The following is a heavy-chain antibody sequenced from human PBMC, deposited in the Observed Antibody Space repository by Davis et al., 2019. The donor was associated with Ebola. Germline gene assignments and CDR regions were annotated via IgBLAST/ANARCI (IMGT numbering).Heavy chain of an antibody. CDR1: GFTFSSYA. D-gene: IGHD6-19*01. Sequence: GESLKISCAASGFTFSSYAMSWVRQAPGKGLEWVSAISGSGDSTYYADSVKGRFTVSRDNSKNTLYLQMNSLRAEDTAVYYCARVAYSSGLGWFDPWGQGTLVTVSS. V-gene: IGHV3-23*01. J-gene: IGHJ5*02. CDR3: ARVAYSSGLGWFDP. CDR2: ISGSGDST.